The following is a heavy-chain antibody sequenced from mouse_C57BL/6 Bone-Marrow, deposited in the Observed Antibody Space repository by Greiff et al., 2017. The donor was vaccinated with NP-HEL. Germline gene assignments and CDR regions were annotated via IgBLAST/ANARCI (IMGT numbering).Heavy chain of an antibody. J-gene: IGHJ4*01. V-gene: IGHV5-16*01. D-gene: IGHD1-1*01. CDR3: ARGSFYYYGSSYYAMDY. Sequence: EVMLVESEGGLVQPGSSMKLSCTASGFTFSDYYMAWVRQVPEKGLEWVANINYDGSSTYYLDSLKSRFIISRDNAKNILYLQMSSLKSEDTATYYCARGSFYYYGSSYYAMDYWGQGTSVTVSS. CDR2: INYDGSST. CDR1: GFTFSDYY.